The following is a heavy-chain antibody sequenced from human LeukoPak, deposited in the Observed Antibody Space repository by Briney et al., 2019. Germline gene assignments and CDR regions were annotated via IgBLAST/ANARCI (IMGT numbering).Heavy chain of an antibody. CDR1: GFTFSSYG. V-gene: IGHV3-30*18. J-gene: IGHJ4*02. CDR3: AKDTANPVIAVAGLIDY. D-gene: IGHD6-19*01. CDR2: ISYDGSNK. Sequence: GGSLRLSCAASGFTFSSYGMHWVRQAPGKGPEWVAVISYDGSNKYYADSVKGRFTISRDNSKNTLYLQMNSLRAEDTAVYYCAKDTANPVIAVAGLIDYWGQGTLVTVSS.